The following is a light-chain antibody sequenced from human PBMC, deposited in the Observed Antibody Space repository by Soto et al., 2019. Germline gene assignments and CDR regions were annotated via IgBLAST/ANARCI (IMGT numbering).Light chain of an antibody. CDR3: QQYGSSPLT. CDR2: GAS. V-gene: IGKV3-20*01. CDR1: QSVSSSY. Sequence: EIVLTQSPGPLSLSPGERGTLSCRASQSVSSSYLAWYQQKPGQAPRLLIYGASSRATGIPDRFSGSGSGTDFTLTISRLEPEDFAVYYCQQYGSSPLTFGGGTKVEIK. J-gene: IGKJ4*01.